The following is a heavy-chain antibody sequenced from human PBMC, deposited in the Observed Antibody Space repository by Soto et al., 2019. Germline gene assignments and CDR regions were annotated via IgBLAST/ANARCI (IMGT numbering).Heavy chain of an antibody. CDR1: GGSISSYY. Sequence: QVQLQESGPGLVKPSETLSLTCTVSGGSISSYYWSWIRQPPGKGLEWIGYIYYSGSTNYNPSLKSRVTXXVXTXTTQFSLKLSSVTAADTAVYYCARQISGSYQNAFDIWGQGTMVTVSS. J-gene: IGHJ3*02. D-gene: IGHD1-26*01. CDR2: IYYSGST. V-gene: IGHV4-59*08. CDR3: ARQISGSYQNAFDI.